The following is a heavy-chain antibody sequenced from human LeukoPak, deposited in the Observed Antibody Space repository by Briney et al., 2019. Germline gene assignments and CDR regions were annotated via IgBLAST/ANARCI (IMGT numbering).Heavy chain of an antibody. CDR1: GYTFTGYY. V-gene: IGHV1-2*02. D-gene: IGHD4-17*01. CDR3: ARNQLGDPNWFDP. Sequence: ASVKVSCKASGYTFTGYYMHWVRQAPGQGLEWMGWINPNSGGTNYAQKFQGRVTMTRDTSISTAYMELSRLRSDDTAVYYCARNQLGDPNWFDPWGQGTLVTVSS. J-gene: IGHJ5*02. CDR2: INPNSGGT.